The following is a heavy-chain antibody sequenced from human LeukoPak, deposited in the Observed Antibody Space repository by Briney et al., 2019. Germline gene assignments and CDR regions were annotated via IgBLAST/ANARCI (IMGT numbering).Heavy chain of an antibody. D-gene: IGHD6-13*01. J-gene: IGHJ4*02. CDR3: ATYDQKLAFDN. CDR2: MYTDGST. Sequence: SETLSLTCIVSGGSMSSYYWSWIRQPAGKRLEWIGRMYTDGSTNYNPFLNSRVTMSVDTSKKHFSLRLHSVTAADTAVYYCATYDQKLAFDNWGQGTLVTVSS. V-gene: IGHV4-4*07. CDR1: GGSMSSYY.